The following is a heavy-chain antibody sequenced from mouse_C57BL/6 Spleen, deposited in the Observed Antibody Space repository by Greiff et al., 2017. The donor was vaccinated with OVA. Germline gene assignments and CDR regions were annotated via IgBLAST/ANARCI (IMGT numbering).Heavy chain of an antibody. V-gene: IGHV1-69*01. Sequence: QVQLQQSGAELVMPGASVKLSCKASGYTFTSYWMHWVKQRPGQGLEWIGEIDPSDSYTNYNQKFKGKSTLTVDKSSSTAYMQLSSLTSEDSAVYYCLFTTVVGYFDVWGTGTTVTVSS. CDR3: LFTTVVGYFDV. J-gene: IGHJ1*03. CDR1: GYTFTSYW. CDR2: IDPSDSYT. D-gene: IGHD1-1*01.